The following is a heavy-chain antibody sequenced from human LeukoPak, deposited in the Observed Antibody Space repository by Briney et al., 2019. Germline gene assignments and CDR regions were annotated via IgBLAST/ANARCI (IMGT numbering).Heavy chain of an antibody. J-gene: IGHJ4*02. CDR1: GFTFSSYG. CDR3: AREGSYGHFGDY. V-gene: IGHV3-33*01. Sequence: GGSLRLSCAASGFTFSSYGMHWVRQAPGKGLEWVAVIWYDGSNKYYADSVKGRFTISRDNSKNTLYLQMNSLRAEDTAVYYCAREGSYGHFGDYWGQGTLVTVSS. CDR2: IWYDGSNK. D-gene: IGHD5-18*01.